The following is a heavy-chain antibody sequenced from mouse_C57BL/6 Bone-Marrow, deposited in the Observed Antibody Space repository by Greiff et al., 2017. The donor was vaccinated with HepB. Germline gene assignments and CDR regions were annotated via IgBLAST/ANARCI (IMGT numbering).Heavy chain of an antibody. CDR2: IYPGDGDT. V-gene: IGHV1-82*01. CDR3: ARRRITTVVARYWYFDV. D-gene: IGHD1-1*01. Sequence: QVQLQQSGPELVKPGASVKISCKASGYAFSSSWMNWVKQRPGKGLEWIGRIYPGDGDTNYNGKFKGKATLTADKSSSTAYMQLSSLTSEDSAVYFCARRRITTVVARYWYFDVWGTGTTVTVSS. CDR1: GYAFSSSW. J-gene: IGHJ1*03.